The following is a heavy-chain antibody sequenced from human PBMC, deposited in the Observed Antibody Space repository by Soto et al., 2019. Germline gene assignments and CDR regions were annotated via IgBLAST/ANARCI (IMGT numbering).Heavy chain of an antibody. CDR2: IKQDGSEK. Sequence: GGSLRLSCAASGFTFSSYQMNWVRQAPGKGLEWVANIKQDGSEKYYVDSVKGRFTISRDNAQNSMYLQMNSLRAEDTAVYYCARVAPYYYGSGSYYFDYWGQGTLVTVS. V-gene: IGHV3-7*01. J-gene: IGHJ4*02. CDR3: ARVAPYYYGSGSYYFDY. CDR1: GFTFSSYQ. D-gene: IGHD3-10*01.